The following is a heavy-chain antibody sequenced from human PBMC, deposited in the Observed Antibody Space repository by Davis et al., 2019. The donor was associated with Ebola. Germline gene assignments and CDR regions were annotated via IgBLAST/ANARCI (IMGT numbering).Heavy chain of an antibody. J-gene: IGHJ3*02. D-gene: IGHD5-12*01. CDR2: INTNDGRK. V-gene: IGHV1-46*03. CDR3: TTPGGQDSGYDVFDI. CDR1: GYTFINHY. Sequence: ASVKVSCKASGYTFINHYMHRVRQAPGQGLEWMGMINTNDGRKIYAQKFQGRVTVTRDTSTTTVYMDLSSLRSEDTALYYCTTPGGQDSGYDVFDIWGQGTMVTVSS.